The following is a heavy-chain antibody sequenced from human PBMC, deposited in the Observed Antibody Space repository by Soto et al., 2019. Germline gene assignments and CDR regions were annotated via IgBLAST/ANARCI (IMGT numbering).Heavy chain of an antibody. J-gene: IGHJ4*01. V-gene: IGHV1-69*06. CDR1: GGTFSSYA. CDR3: AGGWQLASSLEY. CDR2: IVPMFGTT. D-gene: IGHD6-6*01. Sequence: SVKVSCKASGGTFSSYAINWVRQAPGQGLQWMGGIVPMFGTTSYPQKFQGRVTLTADKSTGTAHMQLNSLTSEDTAVYYCAGGWQLASSLEYWGQGTPVTVSS.